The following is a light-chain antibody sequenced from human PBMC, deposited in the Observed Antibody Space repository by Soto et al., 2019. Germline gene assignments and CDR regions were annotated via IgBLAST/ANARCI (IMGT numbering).Light chain of an antibody. Sequence: DIQMTQSPSTLSGSVGDRVTITCRASQTISSWLAWYQQKPGKAPKLLIYKASTLQSGVPPRFSGSGSGTEFTLTISSFQPEDFGIYFCQQAERFPWTFGQGTKVDIK. V-gene: IGKV1-5*03. CDR2: KAS. J-gene: IGKJ1*01. CDR1: QTISSW. CDR3: QQAERFPWT.